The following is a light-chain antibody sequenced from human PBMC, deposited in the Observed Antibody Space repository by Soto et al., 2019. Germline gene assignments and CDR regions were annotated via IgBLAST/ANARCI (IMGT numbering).Light chain of an antibody. CDR1: QSISSW. CDR2: KAS. J-gene: IGKJ4*01. CDR3: QQYEAYPLT. Sequence: DIQLTQSPSTLSASVGDRVTITCRASQSISSWLAGYQQKPGKAPKHLVYKASSLESGVPSRFSGSGAATEYTLTITTLQPDDFATYYCQQYEAYPLTFGGGTKVEI. V-gene: IGKV1-5*03.